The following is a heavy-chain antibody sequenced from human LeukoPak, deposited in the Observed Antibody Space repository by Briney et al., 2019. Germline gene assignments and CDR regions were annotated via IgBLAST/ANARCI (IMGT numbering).Heavy chain of an antibody. Sequence: SETLSVTCAVNGGSFSGYYWSWIRQPPGKGLEWIGEINHGGSANYNPSLKSRVTISVDTSKNQFSLKLSSVTAADTAVYYCADSRWEVDYWGQGTLVTVSS. J-gene: IGHJ4*02. V-gene: IGHV4-34*01. CDR3: ADSRWEVDY. CDR2: INHGGSA. CDR1: GGSFSGYY. D-gene: IGHD6-13*01.